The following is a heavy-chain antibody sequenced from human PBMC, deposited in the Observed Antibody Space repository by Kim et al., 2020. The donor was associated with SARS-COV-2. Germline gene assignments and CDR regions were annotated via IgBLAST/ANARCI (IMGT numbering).Heavy chain of an antibody. V-gene: IGHV4-34*01. CDR3: ARDWEAALPTSYYYYYGMDV. D-gene: IGHD6-6*01. CDR2: INHSGST. CDR1: GGSFSGYY. J-gene: IGHJ6*02. Sequence: SETLSLTCAVYGGSFSGYYWSWIRQPPGKGLEWIGEINHSGSTNYNPSLKSRVTISVDTSKNQFSLKLSSVTAADTAVYYCARDWEAALPTSYYYYYGMDVWGQGTTVTVSS.